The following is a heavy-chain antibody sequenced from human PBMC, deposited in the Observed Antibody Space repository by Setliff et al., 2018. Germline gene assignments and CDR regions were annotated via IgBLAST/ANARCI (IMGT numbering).Heavy chain of an antibody. J-gene: IGHJ4*02. V-gene: IGHV3-30*12. CDR1: GFSFSNYA. CDR2: TQFDGNDR. CDR3: ARDPRDGSSSPMADN. D-gene: IGHD3-10*01. Sequence: SLRLSCAASGFSFSNYAMHWVRQAPGKGLEWVAFTQFDGNDRYFADSVKGRFTISRDNAKTTLYLQMNSLRVEDTAVYFCARDPRDGSSSPMADNWGQGTLVTVSS.